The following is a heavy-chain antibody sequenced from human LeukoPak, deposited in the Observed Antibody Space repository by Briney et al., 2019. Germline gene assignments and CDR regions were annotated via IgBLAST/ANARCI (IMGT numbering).Heavy chain of an antibody. CDR1: GGSIRSSSHY. V-gene: IGHV4-39*07. J-gene: IGHJ4*02. Sequence: PSETLSLTCTVSGGSIRSSSHYWGWIRQSPGSGLEWIGSIHYDGTTYYNPSLKSRVTISVDTSKNQFSLRLSSVTAADSAIYYCARGIPLLAPDYWGQGTLVTVSS. D-gene: IGHD3-3*02. CDR3: ARGIPLLAPDY. CDR2: IHYDGTT.